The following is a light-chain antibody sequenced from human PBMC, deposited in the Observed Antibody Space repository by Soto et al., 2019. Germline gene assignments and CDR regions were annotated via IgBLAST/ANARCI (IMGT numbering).Light chain of an antibody. V-gene: IGKV1-5*01. CDR3: QHFNSYPWT. CDR2: DAF. Sequence: DIQMTQSPSTVSASVGDRVTITCRASQNINNWLAWYQQKPGEAPKLLISDAFNLASGVPSSFSGSRSGTEFTLTISSLQPDDCATYYCQHFNSYPWTFGQGTRVEI. J-gene: IGKJ1*01. CDR1: QNINNW.